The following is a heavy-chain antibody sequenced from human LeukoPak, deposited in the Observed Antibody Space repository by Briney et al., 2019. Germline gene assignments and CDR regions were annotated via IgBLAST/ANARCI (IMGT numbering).Heavy chain of an antibody. CDR3: AREGNHYDILTGYYYAYYFDY. V-gene: IGHV3-30-3*01. CDR1: GFTFSSYA. CDR2: ISYDGSNK. Sequence: PGGSLRLSCVASGFTFSSYAMHWVRQAPGKGLEWVAVISYDGSNKYYADSVKGRFTISRDNSKNTLYLQMNSLRAEDTAVYYCAREGNHYDILTGYYYAYYFDYWGQGTLVTVSS. J-gene: IGHJ4*02. D-gene: IGHD3-9*01.